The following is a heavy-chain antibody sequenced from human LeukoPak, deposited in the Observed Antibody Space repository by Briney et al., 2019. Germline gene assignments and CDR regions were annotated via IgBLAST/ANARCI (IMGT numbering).Heavy chain of an antibody. J-gene: IGHJ4*02. D-gene: IGHD3-16*01. CDR1: GFTFNSYG. CDR3: ARDQGAWGYGYNFDY. Sequence: GGSLRLSCAASGFTFNSYGMHWVRQAPGKGLEWVAVISYDGSDKYYADSVKSRFTISRDNSKNTLHLQMISLRAEDTAVYYCARDQGAWGYGYNFDYWGQGTLVTVSS. CDR2: ISYDGSDK. V-gene: IGHV3-30*03.